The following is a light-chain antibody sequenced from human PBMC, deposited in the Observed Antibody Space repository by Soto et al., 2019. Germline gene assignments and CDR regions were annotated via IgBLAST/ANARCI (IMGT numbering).Light chain of an antibody. Sequence: AIQLIQSPSSVSASVGDRITITCRASQAIHTFLAWYQQKPGKAPQLLIYKASTLQSGVPSRFSGSGSGTDFTLTISSLQPEDFATYSCQQFYIFPVTFGQGTRLEIK. CDR2: KAS. CDR1: QAIHTF. J-gene: IGKJ5*01. V-gene: IGKV1-13*02. CDR3: QQFYIFPVT.